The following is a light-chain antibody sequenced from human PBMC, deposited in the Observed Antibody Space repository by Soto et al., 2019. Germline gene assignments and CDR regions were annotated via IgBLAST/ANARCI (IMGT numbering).Light chain of an antibody. CDR1: SSDVGGYNY. CDR2: EVF. V-gene: IGLV2-8*01. Sequence: QSVLTQPPSASGSPGQSVTISCTGTSSDVGGYNYVSWYQQHPGKAPKLMIYEVFKRPSGVPDCFSGSKSGNTASLAVSGLQAEDEADYYCSSYAGSNNLDVFGTGTKVTVL. CDR3: SSYAGSNNLDV. J-gene: IGLJ1*01.